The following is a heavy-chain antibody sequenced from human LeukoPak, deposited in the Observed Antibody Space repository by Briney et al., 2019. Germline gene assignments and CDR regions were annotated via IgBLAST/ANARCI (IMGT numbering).Heavy chain of an antibody. D-gene: IGHD2-15*01. V-gene: IGHV4-59*08. J-gene: IGHJ4*02. CDR1: GGSISNYY. CDR3: ARHPFATPFDY. Sequence: SETLSLTCNVSGGSISNYYWSWFRQPPGKGLEWIGYMYHTGHTMYNSSLKSRVTMSLDTSKNHFSLRLSSVTAADTAVYYCARHPFATPFDYWGPGTLVTVSS. CDR2: MYHTGHT.